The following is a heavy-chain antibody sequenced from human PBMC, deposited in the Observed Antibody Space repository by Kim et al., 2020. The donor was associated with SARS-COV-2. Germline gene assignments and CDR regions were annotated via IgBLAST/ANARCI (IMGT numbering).Heavy chain of an antibody. Sequence: GGSLRRSCAASGFTFSSYAMHWVRQAPGKGLEWVAVISYDGSNKYYVDSVKGRFTISRDNSKNTLYLQMNSLRAEDTAVYYCARDERSVVVAAIPFDYWGQGTLVTVSS. CDR3: ARDERSVVVAAIPFDY. V-gene: IGHV3-30*04. CDR2: ISYDGSNK. D-gene: IGHD2-15*01. CDR1: GFTFSSYA. J-gene: IGHJ4*02.